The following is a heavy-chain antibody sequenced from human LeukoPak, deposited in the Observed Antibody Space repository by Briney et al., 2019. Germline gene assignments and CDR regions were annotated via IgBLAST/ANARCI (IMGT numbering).Heavy chain of an antibody. J-gene: IGHJ4*02. CDR2: ISSSGTTI. CDR1: GFTFSSYE. V-gene: IGHV3-48*03. Sequence: GGSLRLSCAASGFTFSSYEMNWVRQAPGKGLEWVSYISSSGTTIYYADSVKGRFTISRDNAKNSLYLQMNSLRAEDTAVYYCAIGLFEEQQPYWGQGTLVPVSS. D-gene: IGHD6-13*01. CDR3: AIGLFEEQQPY.